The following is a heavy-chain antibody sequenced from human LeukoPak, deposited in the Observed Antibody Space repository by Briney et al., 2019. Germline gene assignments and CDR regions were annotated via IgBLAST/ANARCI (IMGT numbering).Heavy chain of an antibody. CDR3: ARGIYYYGSGRGVNWFDP. CDR2: IYTSGST. CDR1: GGSIGSYY. J-gene: IGHJ5*02. V-gene: IGHV4-4*07. D-gene: IGHD3-10*01. Sequence: SETLSLTCTVSGGSIGSYYWSWIRQPAGKGLEWIGRIYTSGSTNYNPSLKSRVTMSVDTSKNRFSLKLSSVTAADTAVYYCARGIYYYGSGRGVNWFDPWGQGTLVTVSS.